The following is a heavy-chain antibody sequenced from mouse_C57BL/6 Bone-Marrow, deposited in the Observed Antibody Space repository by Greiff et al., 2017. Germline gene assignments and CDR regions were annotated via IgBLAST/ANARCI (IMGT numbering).Heavy chain of an antibody. J-gene: IGHJ2*01. Sequence: QVQLQQPGAELVKPGASVKLSCKASGYTFTSYWMHWVKQRPGQGLEWIGMIHPNSGSTNYNEKFKSKATLTVDKSSSKAYMQLSSLTSDDSAVYYCAKELAYFDYWGQGTTLAVSS. CDR3: AKELAYFDY. V-gene: IGHV1-64*01. D-gene: IGHD4-1*01. CDR2: IHPNSGST. CDR1: GYTFTSYW.